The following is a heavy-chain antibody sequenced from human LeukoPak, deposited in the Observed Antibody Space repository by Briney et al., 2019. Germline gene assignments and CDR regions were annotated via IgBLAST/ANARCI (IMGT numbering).Heavy chain of an antibody. CDR3: AKVTGPYCSGGSCYGDDAFDI. CDR2: ISGSGGST. V-gene: IGHV3-23*01. Sequence: GGSLRLSCAASGCTFSSYAMSWVRQAPGKGLEWVSAISGSGGSTYYADSVKGRFTISRDNSKNTLHLQMNSLRAEDTAVYYCAKVTGPYCSGGSCYGDDAFDIWGRRTMVTVSS. CDR1: GCTFSSYA. J-gene: IGHJ3*02. D-gene: IGHD2-15*01.